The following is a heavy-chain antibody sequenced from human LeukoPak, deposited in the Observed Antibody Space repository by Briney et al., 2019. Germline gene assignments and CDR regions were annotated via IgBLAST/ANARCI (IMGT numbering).Heavy chain of an antibody. D-gene: IGHD6-19*01. Sequence: PGGSLRLSCAASGFTLSRYWMHWVRQAPGKGLVWVSRINSDGRSTNYADSVKGRFTISRDSAKNTLYLQMNSLRAEDTAVYYCARDPDSSGWSSIEYWGQGTLVIVSS. V-gene: IGHV3-74*01. CDR1: GFTLSRYW. J-gene: IGHJ4*02. CDR3: ARDPDSSGWSSIEY. CDR2: INSDGRST.